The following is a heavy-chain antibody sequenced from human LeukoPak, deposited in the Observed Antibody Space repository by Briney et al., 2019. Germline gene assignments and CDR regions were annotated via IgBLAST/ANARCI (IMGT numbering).Heavy chain of an antibody. CDR3: ARDPYRPYDGGYNYFGMDV. V-gene: IGHV1-69*04. J-gene: IGHJ6*02. CDR1: GGTFTKSA. D-gene: IGHD3-22*01. Sequence: SVKVSCKASGGTFTKSAISWVRQAPGQGLEWMGRIIPMLGLTNYAEKFQGRVTITADTSTSTVYMEVRSLTSGDTAVYYCARDPYRPYDGGYNYFGMDVWGQGATVTVS. CDR2: IIPMLGLT.